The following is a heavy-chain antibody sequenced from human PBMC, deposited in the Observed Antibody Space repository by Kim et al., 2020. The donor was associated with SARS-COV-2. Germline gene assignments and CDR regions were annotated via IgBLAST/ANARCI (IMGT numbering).Heavy chain of an antibody. D-gene: IGHD2-21*01. CDR3: ARDGCGVECFDY. J-gene: IGHJ4*02. CDR2: ISPYNGNT. V-gene: IGHV1-18*01. Sequence: ASVKVSCKASGYTLTTYGFSWVRQAPGQGLEWIGWISPYNGNTKYSQEFQGRVTLTSDKSTSSAFLELRSLRSEDTAVYFCARDGCGVECFDYWGQGTLVIVSS. CDR1: GYTLTTYG.